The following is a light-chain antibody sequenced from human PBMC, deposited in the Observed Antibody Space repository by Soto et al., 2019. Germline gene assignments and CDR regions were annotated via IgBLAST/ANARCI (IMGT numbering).Light chain of an antibody. CDR3: QQYGSSGT. J-gene: IGKJ1*01. Sequence: ESVLTQSPGTLSLSPGERAALSCRASQSVSGNLAWYQQKPGQAPRLLIYDASTRATGIPARFSGSGSGTEFTLTISRLEPEDFAVYYCQQYGSSGTFGQGTKVDIK. CDR2: DAS. V-gene: IGKV3-20*01. CDR1: QSVSGN.